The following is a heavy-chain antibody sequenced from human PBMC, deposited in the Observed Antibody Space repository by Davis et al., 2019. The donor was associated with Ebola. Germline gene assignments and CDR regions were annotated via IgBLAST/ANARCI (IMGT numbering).Heavy chain of an antibody. Sequence: GESLKISCAASGFTFSSNWMHWVRQAPGKGLVWVSRTNSDGSITSYADSVKGRFTISRDNAKNTLYLQMNSLRDEDTAVYYCAKRWELHYFDYWGQGALVTVSS. V-gene: IGHV3-74*01. CDR2: TNSDGSIT. D-gene: IGHD1-7*01. CDR1: GFTFSSNW. CDR3: AKRWELHYFDY. J-gene: IGHJ4*02.